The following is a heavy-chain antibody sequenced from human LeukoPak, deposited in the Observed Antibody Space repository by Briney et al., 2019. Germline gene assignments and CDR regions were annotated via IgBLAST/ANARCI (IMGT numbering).Heavy chain of an antibody. J-gene: IGHJ4*02. D-gene: IGHD4-23*01. V-gene: IGHV4-59*01. CDR3: ARHGTSYYDS. CDR1: GGSISSYY. CDR2: IYYSGNT. Sequence: PSETLSLTCTVSGGSISSYYWSWIRQPPGKGLEWIGYIYYSGNTRYNPSLKSRITILLDTSKNQFSLKLNSVTAADTAVYYCARHGTSYYDSWGQGTLVTVSS.